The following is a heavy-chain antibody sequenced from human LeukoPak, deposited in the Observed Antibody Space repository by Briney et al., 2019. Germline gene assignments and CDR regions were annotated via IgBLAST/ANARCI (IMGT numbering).Heavy chain of an antibody. D-gene: IGHD2-15*01. CDR3: ARDPTPRYCSGGSCYTHYGMDV. CDR2: ISSSSSYI. Sequence: GGSLRLSCAASGITFSSYTMNWVRQAPGKGLEWVSSISSSSSYIYYADSVKSRLTISRDNAKNSLYLQMNSLRAEDTAVYYCARDPTPRYCSGGSCYTHYGMDVWGQGTTVTVSS. CDR1: GITFSSYT. J-gene: IGHJ6*02. V-gene: IGHV3-21*01.